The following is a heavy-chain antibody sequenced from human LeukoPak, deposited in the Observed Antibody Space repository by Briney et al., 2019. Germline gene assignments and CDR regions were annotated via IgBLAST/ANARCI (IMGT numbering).Heavy chain of an antibody. CDR1: GYTFTSYG. CDR3: ARERQTYYDFWSGYEKNFDY. V-gene: IGHV1-18*01. CDR2: ISAYNGNT. J-gene: IGHJ4*02. D-gene: IGHD3-3*01. Sequence: ASVKVSCKASGYTFTSYGISWVRQAPGQGLEWMGWISAYNGNTNYAQKLQGRVTMTTDTSTSTAYMELRSLRSDDTAVYYCARERQTYYDFWSGYEKNFDYWGQGTLVTVSS.